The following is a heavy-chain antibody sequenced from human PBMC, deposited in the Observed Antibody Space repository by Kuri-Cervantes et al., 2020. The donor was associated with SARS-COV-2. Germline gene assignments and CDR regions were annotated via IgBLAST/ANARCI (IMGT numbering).Heavy chain of an antibody. CDR3: AADDSSGYFGYFDL. Sequence: SVKVSCKASGGTFSSYAISWVRQAPGQGLEWMGGIIPISGTANYAQKFQGRVTITADESTSTAYMELSSLRSEDTAVYYCAADDSSGYFGYFDLWGRGTLVTVSS. J-gene: IGHJ2*01. CDR1: GGTFSSYA. D-gene: IGHD3-22*01. CDR2: IIPISGTA. V-gene: IGHV1-69*13.